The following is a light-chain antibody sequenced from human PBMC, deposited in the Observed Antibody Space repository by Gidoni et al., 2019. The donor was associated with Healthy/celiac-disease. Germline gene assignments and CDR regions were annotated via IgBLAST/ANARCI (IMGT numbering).Light chain of an antibody. CDR3: QQSYSTPT. V-gene: IGKV1-39*01. CDR1: QSISSY. J-gene: IGKJ5*01. CDR2: AAS. Sequence: DIQMTQSPSSLSASVGDRVNSTCRASQSISSYLNSYQQKPGKAPKLLIYAASSLQSGVPSRFSGSGSGTDFTLTISSLQPEEFATYYCQQSYSTPTFGQGTRLEIK.